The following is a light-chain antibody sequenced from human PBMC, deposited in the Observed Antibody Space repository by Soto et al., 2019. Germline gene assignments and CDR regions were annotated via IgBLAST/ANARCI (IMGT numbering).Light chain of an antibody. V-gene: IGLV3-21*04. Sequence: SYELTQPPSVSVAPGKTARITCGGNNIGSKSGHWYQQKPGQAPVLVIYYDSDRPSGIPERFSGSNSGNTATLTISRVEAGDEADYYCQLWDSSSDHVVFGGGTKLTVL. CDR1: NIGSKS. J-gene: IGLJ2*01. CDR3: QLWDSSSDHVV. CDR2: YDS.